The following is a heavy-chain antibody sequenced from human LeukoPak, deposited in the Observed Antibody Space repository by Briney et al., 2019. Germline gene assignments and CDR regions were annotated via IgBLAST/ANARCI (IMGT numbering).Heavy chain of an antibody. J-gene: IGHJ4*02. CDR3: ARGILGGSQL. CDR2: VYSGGST. V-gene: IGHV3-66*01. CDR1: GFTVSINY. Sequence: GGSLRLSCAASGFTVSINYMSWVRQAPGKGLEWVSVVYSGGSTYYGDSVKGRFTISRDNSKNTVYLQMNSLRAEDTAMYYCARGILGGSQLWGQGTLVTVSS. D-gene: IGHD5-24*01.